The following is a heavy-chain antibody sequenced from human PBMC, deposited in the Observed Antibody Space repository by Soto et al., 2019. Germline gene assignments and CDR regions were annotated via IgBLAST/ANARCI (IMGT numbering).Heavy chain of an antibody. J-gene: IGHJ6*02. D-gene: IGHD3-3*01. Sequence: PSETLSLTCTVSGGSISSYYWSWIRQPPGKGLEWIGYIYYSGSTNYNPSLKSRVTISVDTSKNQFSLKLSSVTAADTAVYYCARVMYYDFWSGYYSPGYYYYGMDVWGQGTTVTVSS. CDR1: GGSISSYY. CDR3: ARVMYYDFWSGYYSPGYYYYGMDV. V-gene: IGHV4-59*01. CDR2: IYYSGST.